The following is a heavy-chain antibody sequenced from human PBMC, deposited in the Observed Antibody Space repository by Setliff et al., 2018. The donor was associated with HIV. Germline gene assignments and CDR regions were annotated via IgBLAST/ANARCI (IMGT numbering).Heavy chain of an antibody. J-gene: IGHJ4*02. V-gene: IGHV4-39*01. CDR1: GPSVSNTDYY. CDR3: ARPSFGIGGGSIFDS. CDR2: IHHSGST. D-gene: IGHD3-3*01. Sequence: PSETLSLTCTVSGPSVSNTDYYWGWIRLPPGKGLEWIASIHHSGSTWYNPSLKSRDTISADMSKNQFSLKLFSVTAADTAVYYCARPSFGIGGGSIFDSWGQGTVVTVSS.